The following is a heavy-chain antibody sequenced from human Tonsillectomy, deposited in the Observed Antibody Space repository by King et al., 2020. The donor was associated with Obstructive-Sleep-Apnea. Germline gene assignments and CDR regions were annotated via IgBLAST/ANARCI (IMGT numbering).Heavy chain of an antibody. CDR2: ISSSSSDI. Sequence: VQLVESGGRLVQTGGFLRLSCVASGFTFRRYSMNWFRQAPGKGLEWISYISSSSSDIYYADSVEGRFAIARDNAENSVFLQMNSLRDEDTAVYYCARDLNWAFDYWGQGTLVTVSS. CDR1: GFTFRRYS. D-gene: IGHD3-16*01. V-gene: IGHV3-48*02. CDR3: ARDLNWAFDY. J-gene: IGHJ4*02.